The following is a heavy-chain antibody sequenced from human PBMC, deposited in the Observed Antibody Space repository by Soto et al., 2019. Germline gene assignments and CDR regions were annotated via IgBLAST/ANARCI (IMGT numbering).Heavy chain of an antibody. CDR3: ARVVQKRTRTYYYYYYGMDV. V-gene: IGHV4-30-4*01. D-gene: IGHD1-1*01. J-gene: IGHJ6*02. CDR2: IYYSGST. Sequence: LSETLSLTCTVSGGSISSGDYYWSWIRQPPGKGLEWIGYIYYSGSTYYNPSLKSRVTISVDTSKNQFSLKLSSVTAADTAVYYCARVVQKRTRTYYYYYYGMDVWGQGTTVTVSS. CDR1: GGSISSGDYY.